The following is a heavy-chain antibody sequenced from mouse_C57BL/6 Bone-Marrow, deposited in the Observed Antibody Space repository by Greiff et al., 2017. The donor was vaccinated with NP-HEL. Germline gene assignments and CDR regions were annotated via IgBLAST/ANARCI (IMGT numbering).Heavy chain of an antibody. V-gene: IGHV2-2*01. D-gene: IGHD1-1*01. CDR1: GFSLTSYG. Sequence: VKLQESGPGLVQPSQSLSITCTVSGFSLTSYGVHWVRQSPGKGLEWLGVIWSGGSTDYNAAFISRLSISKDNSKSQVFFKMNSLQADDTAIYYCARNPLITTVPCYWYFDVWGTGTTVTVSS. CDR3: ARNPLITTVPCYWYFDV. CDR2: IWSGGST. J-gene: IGHJ1*03.